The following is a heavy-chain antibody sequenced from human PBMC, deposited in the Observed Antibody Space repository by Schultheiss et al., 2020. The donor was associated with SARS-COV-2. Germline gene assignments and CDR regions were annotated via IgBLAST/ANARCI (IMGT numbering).Heavy chain of an antibody. V-gene: IGHV3-73*01. D-gene: IGHD1-26*01. CDR1: GFTFSGSA. CDR3: TTAGATYDY. Sequence: GGSLRLSCAASGFTFSGSAMHWVRQASGKGLEWVGRIRSKANSYATAYAASVKGRFTISRDDSKNTLYLQMNSLKTEDTAVYYCTTAGATYDYWGQGTLVTVSS. CDR2: IRSKANSYAT. J-gene: IGHJ4*02.